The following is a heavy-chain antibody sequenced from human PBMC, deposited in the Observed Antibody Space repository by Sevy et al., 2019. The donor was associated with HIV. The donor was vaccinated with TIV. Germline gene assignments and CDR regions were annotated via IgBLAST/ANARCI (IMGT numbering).Heavy chain of an antibody. Sequence: RGESLKISCEGSGYSFTSHWIGWVRHMPGKGLEWMGIIYPDDSETRYSPSFQGQVTFSADKSISTAYLQWSSLKASDTAMYYCATSRSGYFDSSGYYIYWGQGTMVTVSS. CDR1: GYSFTSHW. D-gene: IGHD3-22*01. CDR2: IYPDDSET. V-gene: IGHV5-51*01. J-gene: IGHJ4*02. CDR3: ATSRSGYFDSSGYYIY.